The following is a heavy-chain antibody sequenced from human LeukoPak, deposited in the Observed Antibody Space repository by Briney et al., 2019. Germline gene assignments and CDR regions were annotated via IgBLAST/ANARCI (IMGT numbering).Heavy chain of an antibody. CDR1: GFTFDDYA. V-gene: IGHV3-21*01. Sequence: GGSLRLSCAASGFTFDDYAMHWVRQAPGKGLEWVSSISSTSTYIYHADSVKGRFTISRDNAKNSLYLQMNSLRAEDTAVYYCAGDFEQWLVQGGYYFDYWGQGTLVTVSS. CDR3: AGDFEQWLVQGGYYFDY. D-gene: IGHD6-19*01. J-gene: IGHJ4*02. CDR2: ISSTSTYI.